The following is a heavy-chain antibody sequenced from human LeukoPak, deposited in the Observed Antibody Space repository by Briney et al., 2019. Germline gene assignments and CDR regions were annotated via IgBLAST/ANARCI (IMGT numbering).Heavy chain of an antibody. V-gene: IGHV3-23*01. CDR1: GFTFSSYG. Sequence: GGSLRLSCAASGFTFSSYGMSWVRQAPGKGLEWVSAISGSGGSTYYADSVKGRFTISRDNSKNTLYLQMNSLRAEDTAVYYCAKGHYYYYYMDVWGKGTTVTVSS. CDR2: ISGSGGST. J-gene: IGHJ6*03. CDR3: AKGHYYYYYMDV.